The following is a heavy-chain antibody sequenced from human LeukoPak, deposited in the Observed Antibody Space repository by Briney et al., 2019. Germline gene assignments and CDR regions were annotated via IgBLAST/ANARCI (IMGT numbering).Heavy chain of an antibody. Sequence: SETLSLTCTVSSGSFSSSSYYCVWIRQPPGMGLEWIATINYSGTTYYNPSLKSRVTTSVDTSKNQFSLKLTSVTAADTAVYYCARLRGGIQLWGDWGQGTQVTVSS. CDR1: SGSFSSSSYY. CDR3: ARLRGGIQLWGD. J-gene: IGHJ4*02. V-gene: IGHV4-39*01. CDR2: INYSGTT. D-gene: IGHD5-18*01.